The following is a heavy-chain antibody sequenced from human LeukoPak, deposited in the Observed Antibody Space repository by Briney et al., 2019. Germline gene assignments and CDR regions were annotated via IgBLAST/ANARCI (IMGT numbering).Heavy chain of an antibody. V-gene: IGHV4-39*02. Sequence: SETLSLTCTVSGGSISSSSYYWGWIRQPPGKGLEWIVSIYYSGSTYYNQSPKSRVTISVDTSKNQFSLKLSSVTAADTAVYYCARDNPFCSGGSCYTNWFDPWGQGTLVTVSS. CDR3: ARDNPFCSGGSCYTNWFDP. D-gene: IGHD2-15*01. CDR2: IYYSGST. J-gene: IGHJ5*02. CDR1: GGSISSSSYY.